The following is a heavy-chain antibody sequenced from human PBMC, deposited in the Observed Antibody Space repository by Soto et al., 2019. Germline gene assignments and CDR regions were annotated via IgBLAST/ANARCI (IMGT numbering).Heavy chain of an antibody. CDR1: GYSFTSYW. Sequence: GESLKISCKGSGYSFTSYWIFWVRQMPVKGLEFMGIIYPFYSDTRCSPSFQGHVSISSYKSISSSYLQLISLKASDTAMYYCARTSAAGKYYYGMDVWGQGTTVTVSS. J-gene: IGHJ6*02. CDR2: IYPFYSDT. CDR3: ARTSAAGKYYYGMDV. D-gene: IGHD6-13*01. V-gene: IGHV5-51*01.